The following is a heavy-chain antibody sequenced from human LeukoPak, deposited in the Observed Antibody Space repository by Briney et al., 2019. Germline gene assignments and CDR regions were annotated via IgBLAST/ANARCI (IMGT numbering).Heavy chain of an antibody. Sequence: GGSLRLSCTASGFTFSDAWMSWVRQTPGKGLEWVGLIKSKTDGGTTDYAAPVKGRFTISRDDSKNMLYLQLNSLITEDTAVYYCTEGYYFGSGSDYTGDYRGHGTLVTVSS. V-gene: IGHV3-15*05. CDR1: GFTFSDAW. CDR2: IKSKTDGGTT. J-gene: IGHJ4*01. CDR3: TEGYYFGSGSDYTGDY. D-gene: IGHD3-10*01.